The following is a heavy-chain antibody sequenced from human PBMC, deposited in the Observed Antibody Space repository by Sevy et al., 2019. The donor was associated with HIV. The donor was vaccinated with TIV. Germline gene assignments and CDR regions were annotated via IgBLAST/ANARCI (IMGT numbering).Heavy chain of an antibody. Sequence: GGSLRLSCAASGLTFSTSSMKWVRQAPGKGLECVANIRPDGSETYYADSVRGRFTISRDNARDSVFLQMNSLRVEDTAVYYCARVSSAGGGDYWGQGVLVTVSS. CDR3: ARVSSAGGGDY. CDR2: IRPDGSET. V-gene: IGHV3-7*01. J-gene: IGHJ4*02. CDR1: GLTFSTSS. D-gene: IGHD6-13*01.